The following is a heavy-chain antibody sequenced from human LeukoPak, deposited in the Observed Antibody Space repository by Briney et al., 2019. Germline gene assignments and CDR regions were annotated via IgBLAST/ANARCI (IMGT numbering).Heavy chain of an antibody. V-gene: IGHV3-23*01. CDR2: FGISGST. CDR3: ARSGPYYFDY. J-gene: IGHJ4*02. CDR1: GFTSSSYS. D-gene: IGHD3-10*01. Sequence: GGSLRLSCAASGFTSSSYSMNWVRQASGKSLEWVSTFGISGSTYFADSVKGRFTISRDTSKNTLYLQMDSLRAEDTAVYYCARSGPYYFDYWGQGTLVTVSS.